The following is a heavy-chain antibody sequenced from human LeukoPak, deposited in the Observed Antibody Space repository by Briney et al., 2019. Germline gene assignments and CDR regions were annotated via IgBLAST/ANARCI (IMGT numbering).Heavy chain of an antibody. D-gene: IGHD2-21*02. Sequence: ASVKVSCKVSGYTLTELSMHWVRQAPGKGLEWMGGFDPEDGETIYAQKFQGRVTMTEDTSTDTAYMELSSLRSEDTAVYYCATDRPVVVTTLDAFDIWGQGTMVTVSS. J-gene: IGHJ3*02. CDR2: FDPEDGET. CDR1: GYTLTELS. V-gene: IGHV1-24*01. CDR3: ATDRPVVVTTLDAFDI.